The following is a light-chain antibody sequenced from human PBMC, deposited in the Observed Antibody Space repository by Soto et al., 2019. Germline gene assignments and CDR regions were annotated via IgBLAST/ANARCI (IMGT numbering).Light chain of an antibody. CDR2: AAS. CDR1: QSVLNRY. Sequence: IVLTQSPGTLSLSSGERASLSCRASQSVLNRYLAWYPQKGGQAPRLLIYAASSRAAGVPDRFSGSGSRTDFTRTITRLEPEDSAVYYCQQYGTSPRGTLGQGTKLEIK. CDR3: QQYGTSPRGT. V-gene: IGKV3-20*01. J-gene: IGKJ1*01.